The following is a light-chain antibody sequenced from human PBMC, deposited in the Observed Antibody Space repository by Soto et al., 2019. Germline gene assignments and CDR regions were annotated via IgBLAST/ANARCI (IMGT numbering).Light chain of an antibody. V-gene: IGLV8-61*01. CDR2: STN. J-gene: IGLJ2*01. CDR3: VLYMGSGPL. Sequence: QAVVTQEPSFSVSPGRTVTLTCGLSSGSVSTSYYPSWYQQTPGQAPRTLIYSTNTRSSGVPDRFSGSILGNNAALTITGAQADDESDYYCVLYMGSGPLFGGGTKLTVL. CDR1: SGSVSTSYY.